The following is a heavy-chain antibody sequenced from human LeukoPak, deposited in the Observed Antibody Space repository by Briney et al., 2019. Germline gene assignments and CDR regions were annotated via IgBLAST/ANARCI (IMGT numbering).Heavy chain of an antibody. Sequence: GGSLRLSCAASGFTFSSYGVHWVRQAPGKGLVWVSRINRDGRSTSYADSVKGRFTISRDNAKNTVYLQMNSLRAEDTAVYYCARDKGYGMDVWGQGTTVTVSS. CDR3: ARDKGYGMDV. J-gene: IGHJ6*02. CDR2: INRDGRST. V-gene: IGHV3-74*01. CDR1: GFTFSSYG.